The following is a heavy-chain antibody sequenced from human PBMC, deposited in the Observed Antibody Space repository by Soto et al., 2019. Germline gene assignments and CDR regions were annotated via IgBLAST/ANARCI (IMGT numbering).Heavy chain of an antibody. V-gene: IGHV4-39*07. J-gene: IGHJ4*02. Sequence: KPSETLSLTCTVSGGSISNPSYYWGWVRQPPGKGLEWIGDIFYTGRTYYSPSLKSRVTISVDTSKNQFSLKMSSVTASDTAVYYCARVGSSGWYPDYWGRGTLVTVSX. CDR2: IFYTGRT. CDR1: GGSISNPSYY. CDR3: ARVGSSGWYPDY. D-gene: IGHD6-19*01.